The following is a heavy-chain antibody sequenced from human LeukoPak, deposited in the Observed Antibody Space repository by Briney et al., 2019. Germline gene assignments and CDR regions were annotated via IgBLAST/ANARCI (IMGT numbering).Heavy chain of an antibody. J-gene: IGHJ6*02. CDR2: INPNSGGT. CDR3: ARDKYYDFWSGYSYGMDV. D-gene: IGHD3-3*01. V-gene: IGHV1-2*02. Sequence: ASVKVSCKASGYTFTGYYMHWVRQAPGQGLEWMGWINPNSGGTNYAQKLQGRVTMTTDTSTSTAYMELRSLRSDDTAVYYCARDKYYDFWSGYSYGMDVWGQGTTVTVSS. CDR1: GYTFTGYY.